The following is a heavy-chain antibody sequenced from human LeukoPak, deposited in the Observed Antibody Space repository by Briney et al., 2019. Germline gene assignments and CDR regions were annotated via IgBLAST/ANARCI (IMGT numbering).Heavy chain of an antibody. CDR3: AKDLLYGDPPTFDY. V-gene: IGHV3-7*01. D-gene: IGHD4-17*01. J-gene: IGHJ4*02. CDR1: GFTFSSYG. CDR2: IKQDGSDK. Sequence: PGGSLRLSCAASGFTFSSYGMHWVRQAPGKGLEWVANIKQDGSDKYYVDSVKGRFTISRDNAKNSLYLQMNSLRAEDTAVYYCAKDLLYGDPPTFDYWGQGTLVTVSS.